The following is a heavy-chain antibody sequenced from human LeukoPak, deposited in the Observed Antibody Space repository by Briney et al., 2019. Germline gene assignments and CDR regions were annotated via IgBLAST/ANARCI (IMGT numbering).Heavy chain of an antibody. CDR1: DGSISSGDYY. D-gene: IGHD3-22*01. CDR2: IYYSGST. V-gene: IGHV4-30-4*01. J-gene: IGHJ5*02. Sequence: PSQTLSLTCTVSDGSISSGDYYWSWIRQPPGKGLEWIGYIYYSGSTYYNPSLKSRVTISVDTSKNQFSLKLSSVTAADTAVYYCARQLYYYDSSGYYYNWFDPWGQGTLVTVSS. CDR3: ARQLYYYDSSGYYYNWFDP.